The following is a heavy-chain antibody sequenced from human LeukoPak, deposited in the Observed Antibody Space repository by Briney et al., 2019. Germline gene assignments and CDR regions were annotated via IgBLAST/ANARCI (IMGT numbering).Heavy chain of an antibody. CDR3: ARDIGYSYGVDY. D-gene: IGHD5-18*01. Sequence: GASVKVSCKASGYTFTSHYMHWVRQAPGQGLEWMGGIIPIFGTANYAQKFQGRVTITADESTSTAYMELSSLRSEDTAVYYCARDIGYSYGVDYWGQGTLVTVSS. J-gene: IGHJ4*02. V-gene: IGHV1-69*13. CDR1: GYTFTSHY. CDR2: IIPIFGTA.